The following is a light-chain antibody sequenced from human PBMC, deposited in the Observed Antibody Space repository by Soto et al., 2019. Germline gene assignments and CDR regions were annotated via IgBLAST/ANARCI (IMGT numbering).Light chain of an antibody. V-gene: IGLV2-14*01. CDR3: LSYADTAYV. Sequence: QSVLTQPASVSGSPGQSITISCTGTSSDVGAYNYVSWYQHHPGKVPKLLIYEVTNRPSGVSDRFSGSKSGNTAFLTVSGLQAEDEADYYCLSYADTAYVFGTGTKVTVL. CDR2: EVT. CDR1: SSDVGAYNY. J-gene: IGLJ1*01.